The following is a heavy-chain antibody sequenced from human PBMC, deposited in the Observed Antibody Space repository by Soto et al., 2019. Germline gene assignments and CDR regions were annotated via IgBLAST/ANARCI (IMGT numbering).Heavy chain of an antibody. J-gene: IGHJ4*02. CDR1: GYTFTSYA. V-gene: IGHV1-3*01. CDR2: INAGNGNT. CDR3: ARGLGLYYFDY. Sequence: QVQLVQSGAEVKKPGASVKVSCKASGYTFTSYAMHWVRQAPGQRREWMGWINAGNGNTKYLQKFQGRVTITRDTSASTAYMELISLRSEDTAVYYCARGLGLYYFDYWGQGTLVTVSS. D-gene: IGHD1-26*01.